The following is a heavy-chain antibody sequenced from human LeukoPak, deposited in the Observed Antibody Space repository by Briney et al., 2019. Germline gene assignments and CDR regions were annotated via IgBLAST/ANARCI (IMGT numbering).Heavy chain of an antibody. CDR3: ASVYVADV. CDR1: GFTFSSYS. D-gene: IGHD2-8*01. J-gene: IGHJ6*02. Sequence: PGGSLRLSCAASGFTFSSYSMNWVRQAPGKGLEWVSSISSSSSYIYHADSVKGRFTISRDNAKNSLYLQMNSLRAEDTAVYYCASVYVADVWGQGTTVTVSS. CDR2: ISSSSSYI. V-gene: IGHV3-21*01.